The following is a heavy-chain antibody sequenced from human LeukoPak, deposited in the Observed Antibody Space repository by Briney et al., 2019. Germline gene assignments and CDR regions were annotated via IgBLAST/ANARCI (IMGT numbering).Heavy chain of an antibody. CDR3: AKYFRLAQDAFDI. D-gene: IGHD3-10*02. CDR1: GFTFSSYA. J-gene: IGHJ3*02. V-gene: IGHV3-23*01. CDR2: ISGSGGGT. Sequence: GGSLRLSCAASGFTFSSYAMSWVRQAPGKGPEWVSAISGSGGGTYYADSVKGRFTISRDNSKNTLYLQMNSLRAEDTAVYYCAKYFRLAQDAFDIWGQGTMVTVSS.